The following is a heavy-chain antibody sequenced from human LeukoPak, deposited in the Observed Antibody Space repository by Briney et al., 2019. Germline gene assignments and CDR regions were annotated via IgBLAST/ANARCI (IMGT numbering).Heavy chain of an antibody. Sequence: GGSLRLSCAASGITFSSYSMSWVRQAPGKGLEWVSYVSYSSSTIYYADSVKGRFTISRGNAKNSLYLQMNSLRAEDTAVYYCAKDLKAALYQLLSDWFDPWGQGTLVTVSS. V-gene: IGHV3-48*04. J-gene: IGHJ5*02. CDR2: VSYSSSTI. D-gene: IGHD2-2*01. CDR1: GITFSSYS. CDR3: AKDLKAALYQLLSDWFDP.